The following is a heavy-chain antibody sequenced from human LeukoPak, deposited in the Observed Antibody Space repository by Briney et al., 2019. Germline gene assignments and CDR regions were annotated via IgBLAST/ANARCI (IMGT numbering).Heavy chain of an antibody. CDR1: GFTFSSYE. V-gene: IGHV3-23*01. CDR2: ISGSGGST. D-gene: IGHD3-10*01. CDR3: AKLGMVRGAIDY. Sequence: GGSLRPSCAASGFTFSSYEMNWVRQAPGKGLEWVSAISGSGGSTYYADSVKGRFTISRDNSKNTLYLQMNSLRAEDTAVYYCAKLGMVRGAIDYWGQGTLVTVSS. J-gene: IGHJ4*02.